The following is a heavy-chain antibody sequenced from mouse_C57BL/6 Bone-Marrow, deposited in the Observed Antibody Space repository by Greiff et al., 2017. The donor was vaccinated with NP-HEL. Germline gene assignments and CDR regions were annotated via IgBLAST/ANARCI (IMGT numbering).Heavy chain of an antibody. D-gene: IGHD1-1*01. CDR1: GYTFTSYG. Sequence: VQLQQSGAELARPGASVKLSCKASGYTFTSYGISWVKQRTGQGLEWIGEIYPRGGNTYYNEKFKGKATLTADKSYSTAYMELRSLNSEDSAVYSGARSYYGSTLYYVDYWGQGTTLTVSS. V-gene: IGHV1-81*01. CDR2: IYPRGGNT. CDR3: ARSYYGSTLYYVDY. J-gene: IGHJ2*01.